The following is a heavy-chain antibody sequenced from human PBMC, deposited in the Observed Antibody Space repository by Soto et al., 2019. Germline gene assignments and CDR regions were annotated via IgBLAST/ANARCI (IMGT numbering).Heavy chain of an antibody. D-gene: IGHD3-10*01. CDR2: ISHTGST. CDR1: GGSISSGRFS. J-gene: IGHJ5*02. Sequence: QLQLQESGSGLVKPSQTLSLNCTVSGGSISSGRFSWSWIRQPPGKGLEWIGYISHTGSTYYNPSLASLITVSMDRSQNQFSLRLTSVTAADTAVYFCATAQYDSGSYPNWFDPWGQGTLVTVSS. CDR3: ATAQYDSGSYPNWFDP. V-gene: IGHV4-30-2*01.